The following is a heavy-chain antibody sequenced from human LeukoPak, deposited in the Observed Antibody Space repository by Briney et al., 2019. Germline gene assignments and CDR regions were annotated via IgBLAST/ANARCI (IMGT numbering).Heavy chain of an antibody. J-gene: IGHJ4*02. V-gene: IGHV1-18*04. CDR3: ARDASSGLFDY. CDR1: GYTFTCYG. CDR2: ISAYNGNT. Sequence: RASVKVSCKASGYTFTCYGISWVRQAPGQGLEWMGWISAYNGNTNYAQKLQGRVTMTTDTSTSTAYMELRSLRSDDTAVYYCARDASSGLFDYWGQGTLVTVSS. D-gene: IGHD6-25*01.